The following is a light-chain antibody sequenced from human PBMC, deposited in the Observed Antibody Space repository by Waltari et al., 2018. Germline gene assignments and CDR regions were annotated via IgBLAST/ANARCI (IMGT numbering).Light chain of an antibody. Sequence: QSVLTQPASASAAPGQRVTLSCSGSATNLGRASAYYRQLPGPPPKLLIYMNDPRPSGVPDRFSGSQSGTSASLAISGLRSEDEADYYCAAWDDSLSGRVMIGGGTKLTVL. V-gene: IGLV1-47*01. CDR1: ATNLGRAS. CDR2: MND. J-gene: IGLJ2*01. CDR3: AAWDDSLSGRVM.